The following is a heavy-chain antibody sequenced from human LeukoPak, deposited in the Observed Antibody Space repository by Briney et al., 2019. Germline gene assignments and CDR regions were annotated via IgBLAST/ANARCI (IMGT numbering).Heavy chain of an antibody. V-gene: IGHV3-30-3*02. Sequence: GRSLRLSCAASGFTFSSYAMHWVRQAPGKGLEWVAVISYDGSNKYYADSVKGRFTISRDNSKNTLYLQMNSLRAEDTAVYYCAKFPPYNWNDSSRPYYFDYWGQGTLVTVSS. J-gene: IGHJ4*02. D-gene: IGHD1-1*01. CDR3: AKFPPYNWNDSSRPYYFDY. CDR2: ISYDGSNK. CDR1: GFTFSSYA.